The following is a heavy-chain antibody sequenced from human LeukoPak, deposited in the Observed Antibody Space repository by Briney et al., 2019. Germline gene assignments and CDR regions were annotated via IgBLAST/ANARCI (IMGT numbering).Heavy chain of an antibody. J-gene: IGHJ4*02. V-gene: IGHV3-23*01. Sequence: GGSLRLSCAASGFTFSSYAMNWVRQAPGKGLEWVSAISTGAGSTFCAESVKGRFTVSRDNSRNTLYLEMNSLRADDTAVYYCARRDSRGWYYFDCWGQGTLVTVSS. CDR3: ARRDSRGWYYFDC. CDR2: ISTGAGST. CDR1: GFTFSSYA. D-gene: IGHD6-19*01.